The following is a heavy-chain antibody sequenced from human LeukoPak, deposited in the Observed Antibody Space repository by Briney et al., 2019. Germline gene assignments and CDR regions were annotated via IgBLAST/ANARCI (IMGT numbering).Heavy chain of an antibody. CDR3: ATLTASTTGY. CDR1: GFTFSSYA. CDR2: ISGSGGST. V-gene: IGHV3-23*01. J-gene: IGHJ4*02. D-gene: IGHD5-18*01. Sequence: GGSLRLSCAASGFTFSSYAMSWVRQAPGKGLEWVSTISGSGGSTYYADSVKGRFTISRDNSKNTLYLQMNSLRAEDTAVYYCATLTASTTGYWGQGTLVTVSS.